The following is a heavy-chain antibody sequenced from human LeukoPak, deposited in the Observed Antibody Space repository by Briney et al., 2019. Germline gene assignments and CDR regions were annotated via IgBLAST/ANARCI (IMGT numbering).Heavy chain of an antibody. CDR2: IKQDGSEK. J-gene: IGHJ4*02. CDR3: ARWEIRGTAHQLDY. Sequence: GGSLRLSCAASGFTLSSHWMNWVRQAPGKGLEWVGNIKQDGSEKYYVDPVKGRFTISRDNAKNSMYLQMNSLRAEDTAVYYCARWEIRGTAHQLDYWGQGTLVTVSS. CDR1: GFTLSSHW. V-gene: IGHV3-7*01. D-gene: IGHD1-7*01.